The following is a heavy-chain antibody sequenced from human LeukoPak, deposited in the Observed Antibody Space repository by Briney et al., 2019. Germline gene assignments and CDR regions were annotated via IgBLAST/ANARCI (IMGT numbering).Heavy chain of an antibody. CDR3: ARGGRYCSSTSCYKAPRYFDY. V-gene: IGHV4-34*01. D-gene: IGHD2-2*02. CDR2: INHSGST. Sequence: PSETLSLTCAVYGGSFSGYYWSWIRQPPGKGLEWIGEINHSGSTNYNPSLKRRVTISVDTSKNQFSLKLNSVTAADTAVYYCARGGRYCSSTSCYKAPRYFDYWGQGTLVTVSS. J-gene: IGHJ4*02. CDR1: GGSFSGYY.